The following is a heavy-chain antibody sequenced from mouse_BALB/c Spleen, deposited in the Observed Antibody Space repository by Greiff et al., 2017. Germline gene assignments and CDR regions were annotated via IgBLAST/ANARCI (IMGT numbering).Heavy chain of an antibody. Sequence: EVMLVESGGGLVQPGGSRKLSCAASGFTFSSFGMHWVRQAPEKGLEWVAYISSGSSTIYYADTVKGRFTISRDNPKNTLFLQMTSLRSEDTAMYYCARGCDRYYAMDYWGQGTSVTVSS. J-gene: IGHJ4*01. D-gene: IGHD3-2*01. CDR3: ARGCDRYYAMDY. V-gene: IGHV5-17*02. CDR2: ISSGSSTI. CDR1: GFTFSSFG.